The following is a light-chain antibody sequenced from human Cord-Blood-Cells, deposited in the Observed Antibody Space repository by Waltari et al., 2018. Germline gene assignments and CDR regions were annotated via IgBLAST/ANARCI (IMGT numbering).Light chain of an antibody. CDR2: EGS. J-gene: IGLJ3*02. CDR3: CSYAGSNWV. CDR1: SSDVGSYNL. Sequence: QSALTQPASVSGSPGQSITISCTGTSSDVGSYNLVSWYQQHPGKAPKLMICEGSKRPSGVSNRFSGSKSGNTDSLTISGLQAEDEADYYCCSYAGSNWVFGGGTKLTVL. V-gene: IGLV2-23*01.